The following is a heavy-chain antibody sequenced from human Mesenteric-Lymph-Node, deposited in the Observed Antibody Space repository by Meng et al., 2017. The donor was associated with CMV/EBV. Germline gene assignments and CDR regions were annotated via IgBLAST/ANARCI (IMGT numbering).Heavy chain of an antibody. V-gene: IGHV3-49*04. Sequence: GGPRRPSGTALGSTFGDYALRWVLQAPGKGLGWVGFIRSKADGGTTEYAASVKGRSTISREDSKSIAYLQMNSLKTEDTAVYYCTRGSLYCGGDCYPFSDDYWGQGTLVTVSS. CDR2: IRSKADGGTT. CDR1: GSTFGDYA. CDR3: TRGSLYCGGDCYPFSDDY. J-gene: IGHJ4*02. D-gene: IGHD2-21*01.